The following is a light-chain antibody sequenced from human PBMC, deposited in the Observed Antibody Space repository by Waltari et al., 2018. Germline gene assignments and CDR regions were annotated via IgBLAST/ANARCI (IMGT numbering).Light chain of an antibody. CDR2: GTS. J-gene: IGKJ2*01. V-gene: IGKV3-20*01. CDR3: LQYGGSPPYT. CDR1: QGVAYNY. Sequence: ELVLTQSPGTLSLSPGERVTLSCKASQGVAYNYVAWYQHKSDQAPRLLISGTSNRATGIPERFSGSGSVTDFTLTISRLEPEDSAVYYCLQYGGSPPYTFGPGTRLEI.